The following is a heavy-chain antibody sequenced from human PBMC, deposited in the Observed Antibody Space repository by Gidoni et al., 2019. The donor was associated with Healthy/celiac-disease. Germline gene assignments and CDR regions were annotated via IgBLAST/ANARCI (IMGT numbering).Heavy chain of an antibody. D-gene: IGHD3-22*01. Sequence: QVQLVESGGGVVQPGRSLRLSCAAAGFTFSSYGMHWVRQAPGKGLEWVAVISYDGSNKYYADSVKGRFTISRDNSKNTLYLQMNSLRAEDTAVYYCAKAGHFYYYDSSGYNNWFDPWGQGTLVTVSS. CDR3: AKAGHFYYYDSSGYNNWFDP. CDR2: ISYDGSNK. J-gene: IGHJ5*02. CDR1: GFTFSSYG. V-gene: IGHV3-30*18.